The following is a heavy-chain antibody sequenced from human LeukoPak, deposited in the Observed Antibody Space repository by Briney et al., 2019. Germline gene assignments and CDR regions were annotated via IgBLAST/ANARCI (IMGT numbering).Heavy chain of an antibody. CDR3: ARGGAADYDSSGYWYNWFDP. D-gene: IGHD3-22*01. V-gene: IGHV1-2*02. CDR2: INPNSGGT. CDR1: GYTFTGYY. J-gene: IGHJ5*02. Sequence: ASVKVSCKASGYTFTGYYMHWVRQAPGQGLGWMGWINPNSGGTNYAQKFQGRVTMTRDTSISTAYMELSRLRSDDTAVYYCARGGAADYDSSGYWYNWFDPWGQGTLVTVSS.